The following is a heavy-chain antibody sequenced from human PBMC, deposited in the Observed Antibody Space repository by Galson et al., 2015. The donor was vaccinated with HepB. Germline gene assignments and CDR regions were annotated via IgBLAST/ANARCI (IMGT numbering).Heavy chain of an antibody. CDR3: ASSPPPYCSGGSCYGLNWFDP. J-gene: IGHJ5*02. Sequence: SETLSLTCTVSGGSISSSSYYWGWIRQPPGKGLEWIGSIYYSGSTYYNPSLKSRVTISVDTSKNQFSLKLSSVTAADTAVYYCASSPPPYCSGGSCYGLNWFDPWGQGTLVTVSS. CDR2: IYYSGST. CDR1: GGSISSSSYY. V-gene: IGHV4-39*07. D-gene: IGHD2-15*01.